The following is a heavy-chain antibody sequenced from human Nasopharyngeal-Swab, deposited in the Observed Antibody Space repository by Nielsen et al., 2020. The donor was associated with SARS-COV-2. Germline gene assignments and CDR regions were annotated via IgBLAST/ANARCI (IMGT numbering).Heavy chain of an antibody. V-gene: IGHV3-9*01. Sequence: VRQAPGKGLEWVSGISWNSGSIGYADSVKGRFTISRDNAKNSLYLQMNSLRAEDTALYYCAKGYYYDSSGYDYWGQGTLVTVS. D-gene: IGHD3-22*01. J-gene: IGHJ4*02. CDR3: AKGYYYDSSGYDY. CDR2: ISWNSGSI.